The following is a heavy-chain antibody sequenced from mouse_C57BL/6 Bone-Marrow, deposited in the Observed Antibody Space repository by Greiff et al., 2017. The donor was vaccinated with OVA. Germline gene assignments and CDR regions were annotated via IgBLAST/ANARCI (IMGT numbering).Heavy chain of an antibody. CDR1: GFSLTSYG. Sequence: VNLVESGPGLVAPSQSLSITCTVSGFSLTSYGVDWVRQSPGKGLEWLGVIWGVGSTNYNSALKSRLSISKDNSKSQVFLKMNSLQTDDTAMYYCARTGNGGFAYWGQGTLVTVSA. CDR2: IWGVGST. D-gene: IGHD2-1*01. CDR3: ARTGNGGFAY. J-gene: IGHJ3*01. V-gene: IGHV2-6*01.